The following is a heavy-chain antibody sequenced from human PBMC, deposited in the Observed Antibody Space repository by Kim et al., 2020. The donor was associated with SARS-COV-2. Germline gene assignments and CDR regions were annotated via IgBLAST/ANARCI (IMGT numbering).Heavy chain of an antibody. V-gene: IGHV3-23*01. CDR3: AKDSW. J-gene: IGHJ1*01. Sequence: SRSVGSTCHAHSVTGRFTIYRDNSKNTLYLQMNSLRAEDTAVYYCAKDSWWGQGTLLTVSS. CDR2: SRSVGST.